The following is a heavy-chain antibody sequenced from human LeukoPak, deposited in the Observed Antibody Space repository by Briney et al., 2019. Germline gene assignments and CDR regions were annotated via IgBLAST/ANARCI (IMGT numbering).Heavy chain of an antibody. CDR1: GGSISSYY. V-gene: IGHV4-59*01. D-gene: IGHD3-10*01. CDR3: ARTRSPTMVLFDY. CDR2: IYYSGST. Sequence: SETLSLTCTVPGGSISSYYWSWIRQSPGKGLEWIGHIYYSGSTNYNSSLKSRVTISIDTSKNQSSLKLSSVTAADTAVYYCARTRSPTMVLFDYWGQGTLVTVSS. J-gene: IGHJ4*02.